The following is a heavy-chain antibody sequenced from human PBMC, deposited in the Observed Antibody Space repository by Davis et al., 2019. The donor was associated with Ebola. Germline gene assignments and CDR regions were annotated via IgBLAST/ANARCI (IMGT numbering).Heavy chain of an antibody. CDR1: GYTFTGYY. D-gene: IGHD3-3*01. J-gene: IGHJ5*02. V-gene: IGHV1-46*01. Sequence: ASVKVSCKASGYTFTGYYMHWVRQAPGQGLEWMGIINPSGGSTSYAQKFQGRVTITRDTSASTAYMELSSLRSEDTAVYYCARAPPREWWFDPWGQGTLVTVSS. CDR2: INPSGGST. CDR3: ARAPPREWWFDP.